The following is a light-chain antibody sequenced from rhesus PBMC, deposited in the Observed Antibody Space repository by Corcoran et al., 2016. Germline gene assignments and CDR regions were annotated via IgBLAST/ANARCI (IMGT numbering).Light chain of an antibody. V-gene: IGKV1-22*01. J-gene: IGKJ4*01. CDR3: QHYCSFPLT. Sequence: DIQMTQSPSSLSASVGDRVTITCRASQGITNDLAWYQQKPGESPKLLIYEASSLQSGIPSRFSGSGSGTVFTLTISSLQSEDFATSYCQHYCSFPLTFGGGTKVGIK. CDR1: QGITND. CDR2: EAS.